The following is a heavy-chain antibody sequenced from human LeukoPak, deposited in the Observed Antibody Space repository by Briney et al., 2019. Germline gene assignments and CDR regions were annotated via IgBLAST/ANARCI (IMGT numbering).Heavy chain of an antibody. J-gene: IGHJ6*03. D-gene: IGHD4/OR15-4a*01. CDR2: IIPIFGTA. CDR3: ARDYTPNNYYYYMDV. CDR1: GGTFSSYA. V-gene: IGHV1-69*13. Sequence: SVKVSCKASGGTFSSYAISWVRQAPGQGLEWMGGIIPIFGTANYAQKFQGRVTITADESTSTAYMELSSLRSEDTAVYYCARDYTPNNYYYYMDVWGKGTTVTISS.